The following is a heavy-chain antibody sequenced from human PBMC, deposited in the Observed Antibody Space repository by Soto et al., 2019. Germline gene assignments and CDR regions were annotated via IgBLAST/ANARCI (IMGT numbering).Heavy chain of an antibody. CDR2: MSYDGSNE. CDR3: AKDGSHNCYS. Sequence: QVQLVESGGGVVQPGRSLRLSCAASGFTFSHYAMHWVRQAPGKGREWVALMSYDGSNEYYADSVKGRFTISRDNSKNTLYLQMNSVRAEDTAVYYCAKDGSHNCYSWGQGTLVTVSS. CDR1: GFTFSHYA. J-gene: IGHJ4*02. D-gene: IGHD1-1*01. V-gene: IGHV3-30*18.